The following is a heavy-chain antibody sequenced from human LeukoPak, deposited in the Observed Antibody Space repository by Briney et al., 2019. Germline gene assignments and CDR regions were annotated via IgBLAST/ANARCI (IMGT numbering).Heavy chain of an antibody. CDR1: GFTFSSYR. CDR3: AGDRDSGWYNFDY. CDR2: ISCSSSYI. Sequence: GGSLRLSCVASGFTFSSYRMNWVRQAPGKGLEWVSSISCSSSYIYYADSVKGRFTISRDDAKNSLYLQMNSLRAEDTAVYYCAGDRDSGWYNFDYWGQGTLVTVSS. J-gene: IGHJ4*02. V-gene: IGHV3-21*01. D-gene: IGHD6-19*01.